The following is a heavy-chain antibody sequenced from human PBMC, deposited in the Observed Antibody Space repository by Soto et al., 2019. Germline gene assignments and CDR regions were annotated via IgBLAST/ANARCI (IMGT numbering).Heavy chain of an antibody. D-gene: IGHD1-26*01. J-gene: IGHJ4*02. CDR2: INPSGGST. V-gene: IGHV1-46*01. CDR1: GYTFTSYY. CDR3: ARDDFLGELPGGYFDY. Sequence: QVQLVQSGAEVKKPGASVKVSCKASGYTFTSYYMHWVRQAPGQGLEWMGIINPSGGSTSYAQKFRGRVTMTRDTSTSTVYMELSSLRSEDTAVYYCARDDFLGELPGGYFDYWGQGTLVTVSS.